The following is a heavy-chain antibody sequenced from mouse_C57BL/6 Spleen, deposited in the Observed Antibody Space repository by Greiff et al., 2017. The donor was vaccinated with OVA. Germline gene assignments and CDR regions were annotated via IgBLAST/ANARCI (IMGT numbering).Heavy chain of an antibody. D-gene: IGHD4-1*01. CDR1: GYTFTSYW. CDR2: IDPSDSYT. CDR3: ARELGQRFAY. Sequence: QVQLKQPGAELVMPGASVKLSCKASGYTFTSYWMHWVKQRPGQGLEWIGEIDPSDSYTNYNQKFKGKSTLTVDKSSSTAYMQLSSLTSEDSAVYYCARELGQRFAYWGQGTLVTVSA. V-gene: IGHV1-69*01. J-gene: IGHJ3*01.